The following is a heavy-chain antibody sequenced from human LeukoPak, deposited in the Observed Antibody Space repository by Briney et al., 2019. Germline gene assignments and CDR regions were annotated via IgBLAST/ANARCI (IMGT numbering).Heavy chain of an antibody. CDR3: ARGTRYCSADSCQNWFDP. V-gene: IGHV4-4*07. Sequence: PSETLSLTCTVSGGSISSYYWTWIRQPAGKGLEWIGRISTSGNTYYNPSLKSRLTMSVDTSKNQFSLKLSSVTAADTAVYYCARGTRYCSADSCQNWFDPWGQGTLVTVSS. CDR2: ISTSGNT. D-gene: IGHD2-15*01. J-gene: IGHJ5*02. CDR1: GGSISSYY.